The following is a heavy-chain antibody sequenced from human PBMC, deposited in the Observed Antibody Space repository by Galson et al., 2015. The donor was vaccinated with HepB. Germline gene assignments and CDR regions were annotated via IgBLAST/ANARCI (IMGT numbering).Heavy chain of an antibody. D-gene: IGHD4-17*01. V-gene: IGHV3-9*01. CDR3: ANSPDYGDYGLDY. CDR1: GFTFDDYA. J-gene: IGHJ4*02. CDR2: ISWNSGSI. Sequence: SLRLSCAASGFTFDDYAMHWVRQAPGKGLEWVSGISWNSGSIGYADSVKGRFTISRDNAKNSLYLQMNSLRAEDTALYYCANSPDYGDYGLDYWGQGTLVTVSS.